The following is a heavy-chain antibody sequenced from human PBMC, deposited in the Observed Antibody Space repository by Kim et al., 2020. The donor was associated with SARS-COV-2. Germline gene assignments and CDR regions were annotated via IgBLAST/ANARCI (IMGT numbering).Heavy chain of an antibody. Sequence: SETLSLTCTVSGGSISNTSSYWGWVRQPPGRGLEWIGSIFYSGNTFYNPSLKSRVTISVDTSKNHFSLKLTSVTAADTAVYYCARRAQYQLLPYYYYGL. CDR3: ARRAQYQLLPYYYYGL. CDR2: IFYSGNT. V-gene: IGHV4-39*01. J-gene: IGHJ6*01. CDR1: GGSISNTSSY. D-gene: IGHD2-2*01.